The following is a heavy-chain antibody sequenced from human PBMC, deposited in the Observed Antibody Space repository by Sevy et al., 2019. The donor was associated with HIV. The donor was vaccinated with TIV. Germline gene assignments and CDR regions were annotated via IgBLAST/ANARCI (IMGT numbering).Heavy chain of an antibody. CDR3: AKGVKEAYCSSTSCRRYYYYMDV. V-gene: IGHV3-23*01. D-gene: IGHD2-2*01. CDR1: GFTFSSYA. Sequence: GGSLRLSCAASGFTFSSYAMSWVRQAPGKGLEWVSAISGSGGSTNYADSVKGRFTISRDNSKNTLYLQMNSLRAEDTAVYYCAKGVKEAYCSSTSCRRYYYYMDVWGKGTTVTVSS. J-gene: IGHJ6*03. CDR2: ISGSGGST.